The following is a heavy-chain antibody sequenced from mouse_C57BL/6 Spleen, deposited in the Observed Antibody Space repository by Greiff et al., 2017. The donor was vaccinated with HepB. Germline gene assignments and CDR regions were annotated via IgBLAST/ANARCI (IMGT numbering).Heavy chain of an antibody. CDR2: INPGSGGT. CDR1: GYAFTNYL. J-gene: IGHJ4*01. CDR3: ARGWLNYAMDY. Sequence: VQRVESGAELVRPGTSVKVSCKASGYAFTNYLIEWVKQRPGQGLEWIGVINPGSGGTNYNEKFKGKATLTADKSSSTAYMQLSSLTSEDSAVYFCARGWLNYAMDYWGQGTSVTVSS. D-gene: IGHD2-3*01. V-gene: IGHV1-54*01.